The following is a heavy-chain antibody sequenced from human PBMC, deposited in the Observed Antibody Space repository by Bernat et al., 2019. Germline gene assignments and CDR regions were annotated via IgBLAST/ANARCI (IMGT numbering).Heavy chain of an antibody. Sequence: ELQLVESGGGWVQPGGSLRLSCSDFGFTFSSYSMYLVRQAPGKGLEYVSGIGPNGNGPYYVDSVKGRFTISRDNSKDTLYLQMSSLRVEDTAVYYCVKDLHTDVDYWGQGSAVTVSS. J-gene: IGHJ4*02. CDR2: IGPNGNGP. CDR1: GFTFSSYS. CDR3: VKDLHTDVDY. V-gene: IGHV3-64D*06. D-gene: IGHD5-18*01.